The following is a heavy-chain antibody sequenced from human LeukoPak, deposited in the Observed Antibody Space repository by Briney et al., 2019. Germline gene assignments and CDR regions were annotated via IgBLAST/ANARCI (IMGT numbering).Heavy chain of an antibody. J-gene: IGHJ6*03. CDR2: IYYNGNT. Sequence: SQTLSLTCAVSGASFSSPNHYWSYIRQHPVKGLEWIGYIYYNGNTYYNPSLKSRVSMSVDTSKEQFSLQLNSVTAADTAVYFCARGAVSCHSCMDVWGRGTTVTVSS. CDR3: ARGAVSCHSCMDV. V-gene: IGHV4-31*11. CDR1: GASFSSPNHY. D-gene: IGHD3-16*02.